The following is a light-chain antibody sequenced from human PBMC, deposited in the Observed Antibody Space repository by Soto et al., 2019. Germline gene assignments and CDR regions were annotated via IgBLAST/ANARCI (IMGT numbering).Light chain of an antibody. CDR3: QQYGLQGT. CDR1: QTIRNY. V-gene: IGKV1-5*01. Sequence: DIQMTQSPSTLYAFVGDRVTITCRASQTIRNYLAWYQQKPGKAPDLLIYDASSLENEVPSRFSGSGFGTEFTLTISSLQPDDSATYYCQQYGLQGTFGQGTKV. J-gene: IGKJ1*01. CDR2: DAS.